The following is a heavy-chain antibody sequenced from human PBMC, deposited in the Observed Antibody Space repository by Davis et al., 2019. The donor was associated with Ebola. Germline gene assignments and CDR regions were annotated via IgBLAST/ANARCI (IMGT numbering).Heavy chain of an antibody. Sequence: SVKVSCKTSDDTFSPYTINWVRQAPGQGLEWMGGIIPIFAAPHYAQRFRGRVTFTADRSTGTVFMDLDNLRFEDTAIYYCARNDTVAKWFDPWGQGTLVTVSS. V-gene: IGHV1-69*13. CDR2: IIPIFAAP. CDR3: ARNDTVAKWFDP. D-gene: IGHD4-17*01. J-gene: IGHJ5*01. CDR1: DDTFSPYT.